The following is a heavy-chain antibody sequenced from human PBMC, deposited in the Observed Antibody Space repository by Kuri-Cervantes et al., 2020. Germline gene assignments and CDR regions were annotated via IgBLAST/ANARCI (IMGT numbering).Heavy chain of an antibody. V-gene: IGHV3-66*01. CDR2: IYSGGST. CDR3: ARDSQIAATTADRYFDL. Sequence: GGSLRLSCAASGFTVSSNYMSWVRQAPGKGLEWVSVIYSGGSTYYADSVKGRFTISRDNSKNTLYLQMNSLRAEDTAVYYCARDSQIAATTADRYFDLWGRGTLVTVSS. CDR1: GFTVSSNY. D-gene: IGHD6-13*01. J-gene: IGHJ2*01.